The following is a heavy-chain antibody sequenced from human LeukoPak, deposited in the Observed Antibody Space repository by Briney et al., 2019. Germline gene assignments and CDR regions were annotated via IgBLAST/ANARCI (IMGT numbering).Heavy chain of an antibody. CDR1: GFTFSSSA. CDR3: AKGAPIVGGPGDAFDI. J-gene: IGHJ3*02. Sequence: GGSLRLSCAASGFTFSSSAMSWVRQVPGKGLEWVSGISGSGGSTYYADSVKGRFTISRDNSKNTLYLQMNSLRAEDTAVYYCAKGAPIVGGPGDAFDIWGQGTMVTVSS. D-gene: IGHD1-26*01. V-gene: IGHV3-23*01. CDR2: ISGSGGST.